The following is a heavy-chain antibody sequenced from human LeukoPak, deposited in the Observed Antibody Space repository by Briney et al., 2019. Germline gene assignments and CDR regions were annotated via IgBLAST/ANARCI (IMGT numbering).Heavy chain of an antibody. CDR2: IYTTGTT. V-gene: IGHV3-53*01. J-gene: IGHJ4*02. CDR3: AAQDTFFDS. Sequence: SLRLSCAASGFTISYNYMTWVRQAPGKGLEWVSSIYTTGTTYYADSVEGRFTISRDSSKTTVFLQMNSQRVEDTAVYYCAAQDTFFDSWGQGTLVTVSS. CDR1: GFTISYNY. D-gene: IGHD2-15*01.